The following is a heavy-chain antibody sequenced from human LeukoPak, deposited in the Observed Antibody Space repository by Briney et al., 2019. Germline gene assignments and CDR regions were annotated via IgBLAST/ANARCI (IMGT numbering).Heavy chain of an antibody. J-gene: IGHJ5*02. CDR1: GGSISSSSYY. CDR2: IYYSGNT. CDR3: ARRRLGNTGGPTGVFDP. D-gene: IGHD2-8*02. Sequence: PSETLSLTCTVSGGSISSSSYYWGWIRQPPGKGLEWLGSIYYSGNTYYNPSLKSRVTISVDTSKNQFSLILNSVTAADTAVYFCARRRLGNTGGPTGVFDPWGQGTLVTVSS. V-gene: IGHV4-39*01.